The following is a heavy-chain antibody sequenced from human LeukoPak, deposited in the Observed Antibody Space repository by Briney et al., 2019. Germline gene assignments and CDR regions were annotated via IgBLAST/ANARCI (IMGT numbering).Heavy chain of an antibody. CDR3: ARLPHVRYSSGWYHPFDY. CDR1: GGSISSGGYS. CDR2: IYYSGST. J-gene: IGHJ4*02. V-gene: IGHV4-61*08. D-gene: IGHD6-19*01. Sequence: SETLSLTCAVSGGSISSGGYSWSWIRQPPGKGLEWIGYIYYSGSTNYNPSLKSRVTISIDTSKNQFSLKLSSVTAADTAVYYCARLPHVRYSSGWYHPFDYWGQGTLVTVSS.